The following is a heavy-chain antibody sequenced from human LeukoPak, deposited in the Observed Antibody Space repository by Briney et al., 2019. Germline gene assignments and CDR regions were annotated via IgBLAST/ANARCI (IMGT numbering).Heavy chain of an antibody. CDR3: ARHGDNSSSYVAY. V-gene: IGHV4-39*01. D-gene: IGHD6-13*01. CDR2: IYYSGST. Sequence: SETLSLTCTVSVGSISSKNYYWGWIRQPPGEGLEWIGSIYYSGSTYYIPSLKSRVTISVYTAKNQFSLKLRSVTAVDTAVYYCARHGDNSSSYVAYWGQGTLVTVSS. J-gene: IGHJ4*02. CDR1: VGSISSKNYY.